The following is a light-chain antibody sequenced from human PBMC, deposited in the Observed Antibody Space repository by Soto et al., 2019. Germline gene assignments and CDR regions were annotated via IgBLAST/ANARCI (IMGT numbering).Light chain of an antibody. CDR1: QSVSSY. CDR2: DAS. CDR3: QQRRNWTGWT. J-gene: IGKJ1*01. V-gene: IGKV3-11*01. Sequence: EIVLTQSPATLSLSPGERATLSCRASQSVSSYLAWYQQKPGQAPRLLIYDASNRATGIPARFSGSGSGTDFTLTISSLEPEDFAVYYCQQRRNWTGWTFGPGNKVEIK.